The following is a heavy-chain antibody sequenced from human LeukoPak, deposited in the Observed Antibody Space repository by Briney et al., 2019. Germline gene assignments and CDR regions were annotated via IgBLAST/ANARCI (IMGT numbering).Heavy chain of an antibody. CDR1: GGTFSSYA. V-gene: IGHV1-69*13. J-gene: IGHJ5*02. Sequence: SVKVSCKASGGTFSSYAISWVRQAPGQGLEWMGGIIPIFGTANYAQKFQGRVTITADESTSTAYMELSSLRSEDTAVYYCARDYVPGPENLGFDPWGQGTLVTVSS. CDR3: ARDYVPGPENLGFDP. CDR2: IIPIFGTA. D-gene: IGHD3-10*02.